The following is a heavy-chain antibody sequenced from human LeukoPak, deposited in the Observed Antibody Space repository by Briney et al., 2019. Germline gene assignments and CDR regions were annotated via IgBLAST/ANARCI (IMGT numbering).Heavy chain of an antibody. Sequence: AGGSLRLSCAASGFTFDDYGMSWVRQAPGKGLEWVSGINWNGGRTGYADSVKGRFTISRDNAKNSLYLQMNSLRAEDTALYYCARAPYSGSSYYYMDVWGKGTTVTVSS. CDR3: ARAPYSGSSYYYMDV. J-gene: IGHJ6*03. CDR2: INWNGGRT. D-gene: IGHD6-6*01. CDR1: GFTFDDYG. V-gene: IGHV3-20*04.